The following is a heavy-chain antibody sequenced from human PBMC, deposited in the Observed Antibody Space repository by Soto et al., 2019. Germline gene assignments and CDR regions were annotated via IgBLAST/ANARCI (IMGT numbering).Heavy chain of an antibody. Sequence: GASVKVSCKASGGTFSSYAISWVRQAPGQGLEWMGGIIPIFGTANYAQKFQGRVMITADESTSTAYMELSSLRSEDTAVYYCARTYTGLGLRGLNWFDPWGQGTLVTVSS. J-gene: IGHJ5*02. CDR2: IIPIFGTA. CDR1: GGTFSSYA. D-gene: IGHD3-10*01. CDR3: ARTYTGLGLRGLNWFDP. V-gene: IGHV1-69*13.